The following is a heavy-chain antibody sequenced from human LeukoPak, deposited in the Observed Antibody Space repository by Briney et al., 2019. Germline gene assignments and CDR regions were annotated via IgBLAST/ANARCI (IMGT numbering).Heavy chain of an antibody. D-gene: IGHD6-13*01. V-gene: IGHV4-39*07. CDR1: GGSISDSSYY. CDR2: IYFSGNV. CDR3: ARAAGADEMYRWFDP. J-gene: IGHJ5*02. Sequence: PSETLSLTCTVSGGSISDSSYYWGWIRQPPGQGLEWIGSIYFSGNVYYNPSLRSRVTISDDTSKNQFSLKVTSVTAADTAVYYCARAAGADEMYRWFDPWGQGTLVIVSS.